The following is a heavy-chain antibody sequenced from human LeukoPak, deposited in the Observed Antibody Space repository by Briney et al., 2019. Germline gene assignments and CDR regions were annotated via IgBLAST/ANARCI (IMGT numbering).Heavy chain of an antibody. CDR3: ARLWFGEFPTGFDP. Sequence: ASVKVSCKASGYTFTSYYMHWVRQAPGQGLEWMGWINPNSGGTNYAQKFQGRVTMTRDTSISTAYMELSRLRSDDTAVYYCARLWFGEFPTGFDPWGQGTLVTVSS. CDR2: INPNSGGT. J-gene: IGHJ5*02. D-gene: IGHD3-10*01. CDR1: GYTFTSYY. V-gene: IGHV1-2*02.